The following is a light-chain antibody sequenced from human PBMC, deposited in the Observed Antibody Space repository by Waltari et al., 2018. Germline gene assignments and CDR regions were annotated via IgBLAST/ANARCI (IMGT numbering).Light chain of an antibody. CDR2: FAS. CDR1: QSIGRS. J-gene: IGKJ4*01. Sequence: ETVMMQSPATLSLSPGERVTLSCRASQSIGRSLAWYQQKLGQAPRLLIYFASYRATGIPDRFSGTGSGTEFTLTINSLDPEDVGLYYCQKYNDWPLTFGNGSKVEIK. CDR3: QKYNDWPLT. V-gene: IGKV3D-15*01.